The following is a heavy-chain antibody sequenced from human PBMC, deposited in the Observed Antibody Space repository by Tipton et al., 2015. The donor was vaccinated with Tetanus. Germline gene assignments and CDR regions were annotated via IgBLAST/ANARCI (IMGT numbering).Heavy chain of an antibody. V-gene: IGHV4-31*11. J-gene: IGHJ2*01. CDR1: GGSFTSGDFY. D-gene: IGHD3-3*02. CDR2: IYSSGRA. CDR3: ARERIRLIGEVVFRFFDV. Sequence: GLVKPSQTLSLTCAVSGGSFTSGDFYWTWIRQSPGKGLEWIGPIYSSGRAHYSPSLKSRVTISLDTSTSQFSLSLTSATAADTAVYYCARERIRLIGEVVFRFFDVWGRGPLVTVSS.